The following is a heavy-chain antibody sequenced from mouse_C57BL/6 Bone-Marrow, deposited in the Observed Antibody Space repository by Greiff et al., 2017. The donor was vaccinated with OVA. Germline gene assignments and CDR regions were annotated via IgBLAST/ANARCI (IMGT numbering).Heavy chain of an antibody. CDR2: IYPGGGYT. V-gene: IGHV1-63*01. D-gene: IGHD4-1*01. CDR3: ARWDSPPGFAY. CDR1: GYTFTNSW. Sequence: QVQLKESGAELVRPGTSVTMSCKASGYTFTNSWIGWAKPRPGHGLEWIGDIYPGGGYTNYNEKFKGKATLTADKSSSTAYMQFSSLTSEDSAIYYCARWDSPPGFAYWGQGTLVTVSA. J-gene: IGHJ3*01.